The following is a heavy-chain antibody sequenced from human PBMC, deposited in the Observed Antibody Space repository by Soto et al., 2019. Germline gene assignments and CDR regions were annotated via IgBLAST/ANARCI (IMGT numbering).Heavy chain of an antibody. CDR1: GGTFNSYA. Sequence: QVQLVQSGAEVKKPGSSVKVSCKASGGTFNSYALTWVRQAPGHGLEWMGGIITIFRSTIYAQKFQGRVTIRASSTTTTAYMELSSLTPDDTAVYYCARVLQPTYGSGWRSLYWYSDFWGRGTLVTVAS. V-gene: IGHV1-69*06. D-gene: IGHD6-19*01. CDR3: ARVLQPTYGSGWRSLYWYSDF. CDR2: IITIFRST. J-gene: IGHJ2*01.